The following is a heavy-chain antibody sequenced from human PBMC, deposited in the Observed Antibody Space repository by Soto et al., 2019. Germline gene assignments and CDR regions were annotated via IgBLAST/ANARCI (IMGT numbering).Heavy chain of an antibody. CDR3: ARHPRYCTNGVCYKSPLDV. V-gene: IGHV5-10-1*01. D-gene: IGHD2-8*01. Sequence: GEALKISCNGSGYSFTSYWIRWVRQMPGKGLEWMGRIDPSDSYTNYSPSFQGHVTISADKSISTAYLQWSSLKASDTAMYYCARHPRYCTNGVCYKSPLDVWGQGTTVTVSS. CDR2: IDPSDSYT. CDR1: GYSFTSYW. J-gene: IGHJ6*02.